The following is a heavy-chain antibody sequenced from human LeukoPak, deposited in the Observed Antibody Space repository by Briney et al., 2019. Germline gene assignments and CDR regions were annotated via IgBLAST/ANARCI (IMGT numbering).Heavy chain of an antibody. V-gene: IGHV1-18*01. J-gene: IGHJ6*02. Sequence: GASVKVSCKASGYTFTSYGISWVRQAPGQGLEWMGWISAYNGNTNYAQKFQGRVTMTEDTSTDTAYMELSSLRSEDTAVYYCATPIMYPYGMDVWGQGTTVTVSS. D-gene: IGHD3-16*01. CDR2: ISAYNGNT. CDR1: GYTFTSYG. CDR3: ATPIMYPYGMDV.